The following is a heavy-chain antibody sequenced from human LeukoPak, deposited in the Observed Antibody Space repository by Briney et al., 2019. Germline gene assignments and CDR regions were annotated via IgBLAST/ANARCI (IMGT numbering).Heavy chain of an antibody. CDR2: INPNSGGT. Sequence: ASVKVSCKASGYTFTGYYKHWVRQAPGQGLEWMGWINPNSGGTNYAQKFQGRVTMTRDTSNSTAYMELSRLRSEDTAVYYCARGTLKRRGYYDSSGYYLPPDYWGQGTLVTVSS. CDR1: GYTFTGYY. J-gene: IGHJ4*02. D-gene: IGHD3-22*01. V-gene: IGHV1-2*02. CDR3: ARGTLKRRGYYDSSGYYLPPDY.